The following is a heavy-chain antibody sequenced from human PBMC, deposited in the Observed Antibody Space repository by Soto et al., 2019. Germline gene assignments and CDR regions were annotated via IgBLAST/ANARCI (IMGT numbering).Heavy chain of an antibody. D-gene: IGHD6-19*01. CDR3: AKRDTSGWYYFDS. CDR1: GFTFSNYV. J-gene: IGHJ4*02. V-gene: IGHV3-23*01. CDR2: IGGTGSKT. Sequence: GSLRLSCAASGFTFSNYVMSWFHQAPGKGLEWVSSIGGTGSKTYYADSMKGRFTISRDNPKKTLYLQTNSLRAEDTAVYYCAKRDTSGWYYFDSWGQGTQVTVSS.